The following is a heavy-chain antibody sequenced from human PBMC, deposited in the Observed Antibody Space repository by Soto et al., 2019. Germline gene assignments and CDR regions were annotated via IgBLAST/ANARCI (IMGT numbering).Heavy chain of an antibody. CDR3: ARDGGRGYCSSTSCYGNGDY. V-gene: IGHV1-69*13. Sequence: SVKVSCKASGGTFSSYAISWVRQAPGQGLEWMGGIIPIFGTANYAQKFQGRVTITADESTSTAYMELSSLRSEDTAVYYCARDGGRGYCSSTSCYGNGDYWGQGTLVTVSS. D-gene: IGHD2-2*01. J-gene: IGHJ4*02. CDR1: GGTFSSYA. CDR2: IIPIFGTA.